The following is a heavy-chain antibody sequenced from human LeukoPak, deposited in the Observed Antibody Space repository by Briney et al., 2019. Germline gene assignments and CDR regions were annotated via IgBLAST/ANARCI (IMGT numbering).Heavy chain of an antibody. CDR2: VYSGGLT. J-gene: IGHJ6*02. CDR3: VRDRWPGLGDF. Sequence: GGSLRLSCAASGFTVSDNYMSWVRQAPGKGLEWVSTVYSGGLTYYADPVKGRFTISRDNSKNTPHLQMGSLRAEDTAVYYCVRDRWPGLGDFWGQGTTVTVSS. V-gene: IGHV3-66*01. D-gene: IGHD6-19*01. CDR1: GFTVSDNY.